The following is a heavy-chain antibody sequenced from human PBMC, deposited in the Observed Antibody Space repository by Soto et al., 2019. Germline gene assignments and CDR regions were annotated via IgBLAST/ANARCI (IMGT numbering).Heavy chain of an antibody. Sequence: SETLSLTCTVSGGSISSGDYYWSWIRQPPGKGLEWIGYIYYSGSTYYNPSLKSRVTISVDTSKNQFSLKLSSVTAADTAVYYCARSEILTGTTPPHSYYYYYGMDVWGQGTTVTVSS. V-gene: IGHV4-30-4*01. CDR2: IYYSGST. CDR3: ARSEILTGTTPPHSYYYYYGMDV. CDR1: GGSISSGDYY. D-gene: IGHD1-7*01. J-gene: IGHJ6*02.